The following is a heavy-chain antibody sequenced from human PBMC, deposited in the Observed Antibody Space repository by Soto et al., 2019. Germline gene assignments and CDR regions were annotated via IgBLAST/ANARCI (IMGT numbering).Heavy chain of an antibody. V-gene: IGHV4-59*08. CDR3: ARHYYGSGSYKFDP. J-gene: IGHJ5*02. Sequence: SETLSLTCTVSGGSISSYYWSWIRQPPGKGPEWIGYIHSSGTTKYYPSLKSRVTISVDTSKNQFSLNLYSVTAADTAVYYCARHYYGSGSYKFDPWGQGTLVTVSS. CDR2: IHSSGTT. D-gene: IGHD3-10*01. CDR1: GGSISSYY.